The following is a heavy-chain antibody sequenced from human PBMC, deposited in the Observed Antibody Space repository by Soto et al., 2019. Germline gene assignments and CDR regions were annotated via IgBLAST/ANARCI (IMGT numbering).Heavy chain of an antibody. J-gene: IGHJ4*02. V-gene: IGHV1-69*01. Sequence: QVILAQSGAEVKKPGSSVKVSCKVSGGSFSSFSINWVRQAPGQRFEWMGGIIPILGTANFTQKFQDRVTFTADESTATAYMTLSSLTTEDTAFYYCTSFYSNGYYPQNHYWGPGTQVTVSS. D-gene: IGHD3-22*01. CDR2: IIPILGTA. CDR1: GGSFSSFS. CDR3: TSFYSNGYYPQNHY.